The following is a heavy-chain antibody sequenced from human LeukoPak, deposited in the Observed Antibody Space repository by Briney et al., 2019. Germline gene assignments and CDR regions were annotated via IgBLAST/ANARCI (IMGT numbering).Heavy chain of an antibody. CDR3: ARDQSGYYSD. V-gene: IGHV1-46*01. CDR1: GYTFTSYY. J-gene: IGHJ4*02. D-gene: IGHD3-3*01. CDR2: INPSGGST. Sequence: ASVKVSCKASGYTFTSYYMHWVRQAPGQGLEWMGIINPSGGSTSYAQKFQGRVTMTRDTSISTAYMELSRLRSDDTAVYYCARDQSGYYSDWGQGTLVTVSS.